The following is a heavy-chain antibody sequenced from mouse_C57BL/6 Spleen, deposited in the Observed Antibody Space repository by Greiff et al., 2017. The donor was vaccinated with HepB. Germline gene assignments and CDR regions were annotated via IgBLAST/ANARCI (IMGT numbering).Heavy chain of an antibody. J-gene: IGHJ1*03. Sequence: EVMLVESGGGLVKPGGSLKLSCAASGFTFSDYGMHWVRLAPEKGLEWVAYISSGSSTIYYADTVKGRFTISRDNAKNTLFLQMTSLRSEDTAMYYCARDYSNYGWYFDVWGTGTTVTVSS. CDR1: GFTFSDYG. V-gene: IGHV5-17*01. D-gene: IGHD2-5*01. CDR3: ARDYSNYGWYFDV. CDR2: ISSGSSTI.